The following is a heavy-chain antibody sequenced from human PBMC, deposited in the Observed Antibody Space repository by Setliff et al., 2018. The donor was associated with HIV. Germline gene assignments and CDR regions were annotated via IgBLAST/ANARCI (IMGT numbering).Heavy chain of an antibody. CDR3: AANIMGLSPEDF. J-gene: IGHJ4*02. V-gene: IGHV3-74*01. D-gene: IGHD1-26*01. CDR2: SGPDGSDT. Sequence: PGGSLRLSCAASGFAFSTYAMHWVRQATGKGLVWVSRSGPDGSDTNYADFVKGRFIISRDNARNMLYLQLNSLRAEDTAVYYCAANIMGLSPEDFWGQGTLVTVSS. CDR1: GFAFSTYA.